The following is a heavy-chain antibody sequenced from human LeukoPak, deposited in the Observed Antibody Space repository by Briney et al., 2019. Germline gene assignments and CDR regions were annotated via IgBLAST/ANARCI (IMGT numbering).Heavy chain of an antibody. Sequence: GGCLRLSCAASGFTLSSYSMNWGRQAPGTGLEAVSSISSSSSYISYADSVKARFTISRDNAQNSLYLQMNSLRAEDTAVYYCARDGAQLWLGYYFDYWGQGTLVTVSS. J-gene: IGHJ4*02. CDR1: GFTLSSYS. D-gene: IGHD5-18*01. CDR3: ARDGAQLWLGYYFDY. V-gene: IGHV3-21*01. CDR2: ISSSSSYI.